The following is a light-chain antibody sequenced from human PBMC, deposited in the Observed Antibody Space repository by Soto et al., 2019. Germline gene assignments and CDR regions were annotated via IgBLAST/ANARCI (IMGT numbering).Light chain of an antibody. V-gene: IGKV1-39*01. CDR2: AAS. CDR3: QDSYSSPWT. J-gene: IGKJ1*01. Sequence: DIQMTQSPSSLSASVGDRVTITSRASQSIDDYLNWYQQKPGKAPKLLIYAASTLQRGVPSRFSGSGSGTDFTLTISSLQPEDVATYYCQDSYSSPWTFGQGTKVDIK. CDR1: QSIDDY.